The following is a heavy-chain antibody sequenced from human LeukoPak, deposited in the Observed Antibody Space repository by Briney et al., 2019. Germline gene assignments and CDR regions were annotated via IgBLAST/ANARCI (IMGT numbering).Heavy chain of an antibody. CDR1: GYTFTSYD. CDR2: MNPNSGNT. J-gene: IGHJ6*02. V-gene: IGHV1-8*01. Sequence: GASVKVSCKASGYTFTSYDINWVRQATGQGLEWMGWMNPNSGNTGYAQKFQGRVTMTRNTSIGTAYMELSSLRSEDTAVYYCARCRYSSSWYVMDVWGQGTTVTVSS. D-gene: IGHD6-13*01. CDR3: ARCRYSSSWYVMDV.